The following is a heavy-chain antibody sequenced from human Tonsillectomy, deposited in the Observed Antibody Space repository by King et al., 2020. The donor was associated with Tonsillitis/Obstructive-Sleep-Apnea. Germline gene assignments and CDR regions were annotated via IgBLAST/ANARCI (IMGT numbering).Heavy chain of an antibody. V-gene: IGHV3-48*03. D-gene: IGHD2-15*01. CDR2: ISSSGTI. J-gene: IGHJ2*01. CDR3: ATEGIPHGGSGTFDL. Sequence: VQLVESGGGLVQPGGSLRLSCAASGFTDISDYEMNWVRLAPGKGPEWISYISSSGTIYSADSVRGRFTISRDNAKKSVYLQMDSLRAEDTAVYYCATEGIPHGGSGTFDLWGRGTLAT. CDR1: GFTDISDYE.